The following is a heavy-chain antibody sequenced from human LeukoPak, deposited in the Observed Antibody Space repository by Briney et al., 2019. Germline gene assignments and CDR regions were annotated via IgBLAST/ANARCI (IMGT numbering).Heavy chain of an antibody. CDR1: GFTFSSYG. V-gene: IGHV3-30*18. CDR2: ISYDGSNK. CDR3: AKGTGESGTTWAEYYFDY. Sequence: GRSLRLSRAASGFTFSSYGMHWVRQAPGKGLEWVAVISYDGSNKYYADSVKGRFTISRDNSKNTLYLQMNSLRAEDTAVYYCAKGTGESGTTWAEYYFDYWGQGTLVTVSS. J-gene: IGHJ4*02. D-gene: IGHD1-1*01.